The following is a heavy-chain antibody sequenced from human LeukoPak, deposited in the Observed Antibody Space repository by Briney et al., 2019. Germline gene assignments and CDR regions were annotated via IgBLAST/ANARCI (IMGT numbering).Heavy chain of an antibody. J-gene: IGHJ3*02. CDR3: ASGISATNSNAFHI. V-gene: IGHV4-61*05. CDR1: GGSISSSSYY. D-gene: IGHD6-13*01. CDR2: FYTSANI. Sequence: SETLSLTCTVSGGSISSSSYYWGWIRQPPGKGLEWIGRFYTSANINYNPSLQSRITMSVDTSKNQLSLKLSSVTAADTAVYYCASGISATNSNAFHIWGQGTMVTVSS.